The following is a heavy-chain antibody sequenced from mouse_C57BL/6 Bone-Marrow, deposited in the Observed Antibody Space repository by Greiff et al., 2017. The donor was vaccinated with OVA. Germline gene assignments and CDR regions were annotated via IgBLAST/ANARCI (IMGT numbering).Heavy chain of an antibody. Sequence: QVQLQQPGAELVKPGASVKLSCKASGYTFTSYWMHWVKQRPGQGLEWIGMIHPNSGSTNYNEKFKSKATLTVDKSSSTAYMQRSSLTSEDSAVYYCARNYGRDWYFDVWGTGTTVTVSS. CDR2: IHPNSGST. V-gene: IGHV1-64*01. D-gene: IGHD1-1*01. CDR1: GYTFTSYW. J-gene: IGHJ1*03. CDR3: ARNYGRDWYFDV.